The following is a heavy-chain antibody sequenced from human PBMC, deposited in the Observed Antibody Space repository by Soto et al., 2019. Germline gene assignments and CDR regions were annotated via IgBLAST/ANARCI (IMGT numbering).Heavy chain of an antibody. CDR1: GFTFGRHG. CDR2: IGSDGRRD. CDR3: ARDDDYGDNGLDY. D-gene: IGHD4-17*01. Sequence: QVQLVESGGGVVQPGGSRRLSCAASGFTFGRHGMHWVRQAPGKGLEWVAVIGSDGRRDSYADSVKGRFTISRDNGQNTLYLQMNSLRAEDTAVYYCARDDDYGDNGLDYWGQGTLVTVSS. J-gene: IGHJ4*02. V-gene: IGHV3-33*01.